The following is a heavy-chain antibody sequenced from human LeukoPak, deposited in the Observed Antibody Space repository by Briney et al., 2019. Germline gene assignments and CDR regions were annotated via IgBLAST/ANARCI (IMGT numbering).Heavy chain of an antibody. CDR2: IYHSGRT. Sequence: SETLSLTCAVSGYSISGGYYWGWIRQPPGKGLEWIGSIYHSGRTYYNPSLKSRVTISVDTSKNQFSLKLSSVTAADTAVYYCARVASGWNPESGYFDYWGQGTLVTVSS. V-gene: IGHV4-38-2*01. CDR3: ARVASGWNPESGYFDY. CDR1: GYSISGGYY. J-gene: IGHJ4*02. D-gene: IGHD6-19*01.